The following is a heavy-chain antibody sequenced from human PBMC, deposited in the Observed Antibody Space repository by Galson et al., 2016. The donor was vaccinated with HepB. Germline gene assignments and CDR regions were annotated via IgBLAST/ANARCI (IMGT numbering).Heavy chain of an antibody. CDR3: ARVQQFGNWFDP. CDR1: GFSFSRYG. Sequence: SLRLSCAASGFSFSRYGMHWVRQAPSKGLEWVAVIWYDGSDKYYADSVKGRFTISRDNSKNTLYLEMNSLRDEDTAVYYCARVQQFGNWFDPWGQGTLVTVSS. D-gene: IGHD3-10*01. CDR2: IWYDGSDK. V-gene: IGHV3-33*01. J-gene: IGHJ5*02.